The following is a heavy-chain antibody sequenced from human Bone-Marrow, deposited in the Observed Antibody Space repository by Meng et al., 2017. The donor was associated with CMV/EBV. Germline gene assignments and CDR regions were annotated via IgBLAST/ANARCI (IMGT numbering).Heavy chain of an antibody. V-gene: IGHV4-34*01. CDR1: GGSFSGYY. Sequence: SETLSLTCAVYGGSFSGYYWSWIRQPPGKGLEWIGEINHSGSTNYNPSLKSRVTISVQTSKNQFSLKVFSVTAADTAVYYCARVVRGLNRYLYYYAMDVWGQGTSVTGAS. CDR3: ARVVRGLNRYLYYYAMDV. CDR2: INHSGST. J-gene: IGHJ6*01. D-gene: IGHD3-16*02.